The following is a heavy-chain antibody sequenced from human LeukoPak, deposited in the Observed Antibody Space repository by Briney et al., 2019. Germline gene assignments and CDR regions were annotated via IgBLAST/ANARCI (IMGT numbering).Heavy chain of an antibody. D-gene: IGHD3-22*01. V-gene: IGHV4-34*01. CDR3: ASQPASYYYDSSGYYGSPGRYYYGMDV. J-gene: IGHJ6*02. CDR1: GGSFSGYY. Sequence: SETLSLTCAVYGGSFSGYYWSWIRQPPGKGLEWIGEINHSGSTNYNPSLKSRVTISVDTSKNQFSLKLSSVTAADTAVYYCASQPASYYYDSSGYYGSPGRYYYGMDVWGQGTTVTVSS. CDR2: INHSGST.